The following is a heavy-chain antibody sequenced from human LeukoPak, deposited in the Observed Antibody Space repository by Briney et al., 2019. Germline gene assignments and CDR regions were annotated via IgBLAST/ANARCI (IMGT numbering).Heavy chain of an antibody. D-gene: IGHD2-2*01. CDR1: GGSISSGGYS. CDR3: ASQLVPAAISY. CDR2: NYHSGST. V-gene: IGHV4-30-2*01. Sequence: SQTLSLTCAVSGGSISSGGYSWSWIRQPPGKGLEWIGYNYHSGSTYYNPSLKSRVTISVDRSKNQFSLKLSSVTAADTAVYYCASQLVPAAISYWGQGTLVTVSS. J-gene: IGHJ4*02.